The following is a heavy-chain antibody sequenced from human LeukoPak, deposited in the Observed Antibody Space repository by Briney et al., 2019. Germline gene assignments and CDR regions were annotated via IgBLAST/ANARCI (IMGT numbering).Heavy chain of an antibody. D-gene: IGHD6-13*01. V-gene: IGHV4-30-2*01. CDR1: GGSISSGGYS. J-gene: IGHJ5*02. Sequence: SETLSVTCAVSGGSISSGGYSWSWIRQPPGKGLEWIGYIYHSGSTYYNPSLKSRVTISVDRSKNQFSLKLSSVTAADTAVYYCAGSIAAAGTRWFDPWGQGTLVTVSS. CDR3: AGSIAAAGTRWFDP. CDR2: IYHSGST.